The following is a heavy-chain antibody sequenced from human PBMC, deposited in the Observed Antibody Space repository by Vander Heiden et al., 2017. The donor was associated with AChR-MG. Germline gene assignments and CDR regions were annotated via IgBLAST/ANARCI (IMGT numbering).Heavy chain of an antibody. D-gene: IGHD2-15*01. CDR1: GFTFSSYA. V-gene: IGHV3-33*01. CDR2: IWYDGSNK. Sequence: QGQLVESGGGVVQPGRSLRISCAASGFTFSSYAMHWVRTATGKGLEWVAVIWYDGSNKYYGDSVKGRFTISRDNSKNTLYLQMNSLRAEDTAVYYCARSGYCSGGSCYYEGGVDVWGQGTTVTVSS. J-gene: IGHJ6*02. CDR3: ARSGYCSGGSCYYEGGVDV.